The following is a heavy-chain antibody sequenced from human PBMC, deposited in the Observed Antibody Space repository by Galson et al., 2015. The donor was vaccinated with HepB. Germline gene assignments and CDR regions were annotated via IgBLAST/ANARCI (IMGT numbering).Heavy chain of an antibody. CDR1: GFTFSSYA. Sequence: SLRLSCAASGFTFSSYAMHWVRQTPGKGLEWLLGISGNGGDTYYADSVKGRFTISRDNAKNTLHLQMNSLRAEDTAVYYCARVQVGATGGYYYYYGMDVWGQGTTVTVSS. J-gene: IGHJ6*02. CDR2: ISGNGGDT. V-gene: IGHV3-23*01. D-gene: IGHD1-26*01. CDR3: ARVQVGATGGYYYYYGMDV.